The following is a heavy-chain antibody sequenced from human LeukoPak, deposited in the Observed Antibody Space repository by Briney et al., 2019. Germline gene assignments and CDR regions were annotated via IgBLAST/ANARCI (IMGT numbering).Heavy chain of an antibody. CDR3: ARDGSYVVDY. J-gene: IGHJ4*02. V-gene: IGHV3-48*04. Sequence: GGSLRLSCAASGFTLSSYNMHWVRQAPGKGLEWVSYISRSSGLIYYADSVKGRFSSSRDNAKNSLSLQMNSLRAEDTAVYYCARDGSYVVDYWGQGTLVTVSS. CDR1: GFTLSSYN. D-gene: IGHD2-15*01. CDR2: ISRSSGLI.